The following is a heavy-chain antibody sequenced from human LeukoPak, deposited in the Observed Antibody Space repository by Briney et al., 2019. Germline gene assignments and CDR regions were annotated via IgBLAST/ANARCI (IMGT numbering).Heavy chain of an antibody. J-gene: IGHJ4*02. V-gene: IGHV3-23*01. Sequence: PGGSLRLSCAASGFTFSSYAMSWVRQAPGKGLEWVSAISGSGGSTYYADSVKGRFTISRDNSKSTLYLQMNSLRAEDTAVYYCAKLSSGSYTFDYWGQGTLVTVSS. CDR3: AKLSSGSYTFDY. CDR2: ISGSGGST. CDR1: GFTFSSYA. D-gene: IGHD3-10*01.